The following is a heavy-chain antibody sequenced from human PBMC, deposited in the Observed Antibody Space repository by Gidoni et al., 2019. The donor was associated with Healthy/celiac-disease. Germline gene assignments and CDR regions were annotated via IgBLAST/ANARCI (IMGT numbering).Heavy chain of an antibody. D-gene: IGHD6-13*01. CDR2: IYYSGST. CDR1: GGSIRSGGYY. V-gene: IGHV4-31*03. CDR3: ARVIAAAGTPRDY. Sequence: QVQLQASGPGLVKPSQTLSLTCTVSGGSIRSGGYYWSWIRQHPGKGLEWIGYIYYSGSTYYNPSLKSRVTISVDTSKNQFSLKLSSVTAADTAVYYCARVIAAAGTPRDYWGQGTLVTVSS. J-gene: IGHJ4*02.